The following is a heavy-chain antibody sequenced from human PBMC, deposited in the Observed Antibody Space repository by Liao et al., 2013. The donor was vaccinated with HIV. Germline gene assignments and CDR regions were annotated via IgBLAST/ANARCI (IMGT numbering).Heavy chain of an antibody. CDR1: GGSISSGDYY. V-gene: IGHV4-30-4*08. J-gene: IGHJ4*02. CDR2: IYYSGST. D-gene: IGHD1-1*01. CDR3: ARAWPSISWRTGHFDY. Sequence: QVQLQESGPGLVKPSQTLSLTCTVSGGSISSGDYYWSWIRQPPGKGLEWIGYIYYSGSTYYNPSLKSRVTISVDTSKNQFSLKLSSVTAADTAVYYCARAWPSISWRTGHFDYWGQGTLVSVSS.